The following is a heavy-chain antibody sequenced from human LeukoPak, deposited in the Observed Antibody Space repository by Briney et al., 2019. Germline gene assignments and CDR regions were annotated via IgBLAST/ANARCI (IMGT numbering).Heavy chain of an antibody. J-gene: IGHJ4*02. CDR3: ARDIRPRVESFDY. D-gene: IGHD3-3*01. CDR2: INPDSGGT. V-gene: IGHV1-2*02. CDR1: GYTFTDYH. Sequence: ASVKVSCKASGYTFTDYHIHWVGQARGQGLEWMGWINPDSGGTNYVQKLQGRLTITRETSISTAYMELSRLTSDDTAVYYCARDIRPRVESFDYWGQGTLATVSS.